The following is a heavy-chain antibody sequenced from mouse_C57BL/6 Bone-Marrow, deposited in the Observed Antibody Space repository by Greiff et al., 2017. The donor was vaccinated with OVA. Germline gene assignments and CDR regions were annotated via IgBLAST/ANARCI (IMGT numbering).Heavy chain of an antibody. J-gene: IGHJ3*01. CDR2: INTSSGYT. CDR1: GYTFTSYT. V-gene: IGHV1-4*01. D-gene: IGHD1-1*01. Sequence: QVQLQPSGAELARPGASVKMSCKASGYTFTSYTMHWVKQRPGQGLEWIGYINTSSGYTKYNQKFKDKATLTADKSSSTAYMQLSSLTAEDSAVYYCARSYYTWFAYWGQGTLVTVSA. CDR3: ARSYYTWFAY.